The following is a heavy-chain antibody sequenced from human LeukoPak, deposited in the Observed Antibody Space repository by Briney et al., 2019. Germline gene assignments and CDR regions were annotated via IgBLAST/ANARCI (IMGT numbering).Heavy chain of an antibody. CDR3: AREESEDYFDY. D-gene: IGHD2/OR15-2a*01. V-gene: IGHV4-39*07. CDR1: GGSISSSSYY. Sequence: PSETLSLTCTVSGGSISSSSYYWGWIRQPPGKGLEWIGSIYYSGSTYYNPSLKSRVTISVDTSKNQFSLKLSSVTAADTAVYYCAREESEDYFDYWGQGTLVTVSS. J-gene: IGHJ4*02. CDR2: IYYSGST.